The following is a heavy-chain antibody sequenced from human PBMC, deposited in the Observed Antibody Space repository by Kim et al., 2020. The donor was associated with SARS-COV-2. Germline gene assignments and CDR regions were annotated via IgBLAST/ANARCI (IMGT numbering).Heavy chain of an antibody. CDR3: ARDRHGISVATTTTAGH. D-gene: IGHD3-22*01. V-gene: IGHV1-18*01. CDR2: ISGYNGDS. J-gene: IGHJ4*02. CDR1: GYTFTSYG. Sequence: ASVKVSCKASGYTFTSYGINWVRQAPGQGLEWMGWISGYNGDSKYAQNFQGRVTVTIDTSTSTTYMELRSLRSDDTAVYYCARDRHGISVATTTTAGHWGQGTLVTV.